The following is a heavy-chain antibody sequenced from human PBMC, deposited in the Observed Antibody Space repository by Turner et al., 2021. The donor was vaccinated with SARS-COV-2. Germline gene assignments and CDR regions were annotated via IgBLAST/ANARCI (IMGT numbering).Heavy chain of an antibody. D-gene: IGHD3-10*01. J-gene: IGHJ4*02. V-gene: IGHV4-34*01. CDR3: ARDPRAGIDY. CDR2: VTYSGST. Sequence: QVHLQQWGAGLLKPSETLCLTCGRDGGSVMGYNRTWVRQPPGKGLKWMGEVTYSGSTNYNPSLRGRLTISVDMSKNQFSLNLISVTAADTAMYYCARDPRAGIDYWGQGTLVTVSS. CDR1: GGSVMGYN.